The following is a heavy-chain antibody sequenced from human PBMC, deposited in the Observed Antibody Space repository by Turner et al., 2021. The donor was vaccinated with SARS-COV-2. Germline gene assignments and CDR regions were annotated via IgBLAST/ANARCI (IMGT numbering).Heavy chain of an antibody. J-gene: IGHJ4*02. CDR2: IYPGDSDT. D-gene: IGHD3-3*01. CDR3: ARREWGGSLGHIDF. Sequence: EVQLVKSGAEVRKPGESLKISCKTSGYSFTTYWIGWGRQMPGKGLEWMGIIYPGDSDTRYSPSFQCQVTISADKSISTAYLQWSSLKASDTAMYYCARREWGGSLGHIDFWGQGTLVTVSS. CDR1: GYSFTTYW. V-gene: IGHV5-51*01.